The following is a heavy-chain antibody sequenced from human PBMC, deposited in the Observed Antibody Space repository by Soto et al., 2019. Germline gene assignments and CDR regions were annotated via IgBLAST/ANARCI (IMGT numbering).Heavy chain of an antibody. CDR2: ISGSGRTI. D-gene: IGHD3-22*01. V-gene: IGHV3-48*03. Sequence: GGSLRLSCEASGFTFSNYDMNWVRQAPGKGLEWVSYISGSGRTIYYADSVKGRFTISRDSAKKSLFLQMNSLSAEDTALYYCGRGDDNSGYYSVFASWGQGPTVTVP. J-gene: IGHJ4*02. CDR3: GRGDDNSGYYSVFAS. CDR1: GFTFSNYD.